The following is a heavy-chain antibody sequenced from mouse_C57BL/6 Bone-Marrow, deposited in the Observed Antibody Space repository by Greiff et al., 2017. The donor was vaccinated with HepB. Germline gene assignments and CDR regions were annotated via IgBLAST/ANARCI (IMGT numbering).Heavy chain of an antibody. D-gene: IGHD4-1*02. V-gene: IGHV1-64*01. CDR3: AREGCPTGSFDY. CDR2: IHPNSGST. Sequence: QVQLQQPGAELVKPGASVKLSCKASGYTFTSYWMHWVKQRPGQGLEWIGMIHPNSGSTNYNEKFKSKATLTVDKSASTAYMQLSSLTSEDSAVYYCAREGCPTGSFDYWGQGTTLTVSS. CDR1: GYTFTSYW. J-gene: IGHJ2*01.